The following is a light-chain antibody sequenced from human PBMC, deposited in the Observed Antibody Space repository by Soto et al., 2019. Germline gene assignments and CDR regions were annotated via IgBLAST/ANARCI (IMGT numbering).Light chain of an antibody. CDR2: EVN. CDR3: NSYAGSNSFV. V-gene: IGLV2-8*01. CDR1: SSDVGGYNY. J-gene: IGLJ1*01. Sequence: QSVLTQPPSASGSPGQSVTISCTGTSSDVGGYNYVSWYQQHPGKAPKLVIFEVNKRPSGVPDRFSGSKSGNTASLTASGLQTEDEAGYYCNSYAGSNSFVFGTGTKVTVL.